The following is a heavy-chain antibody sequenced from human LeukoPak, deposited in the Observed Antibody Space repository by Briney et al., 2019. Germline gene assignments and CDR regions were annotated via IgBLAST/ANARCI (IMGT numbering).Heavy chain of an antibody. D-gene: IGHD3-9*01. CDR2: IYHSGST. CDR3: ARLTGYSSESWFDP. J-gene: IGHJ5*02. CDR1: GGSFSRYN. V-gene: IGHV4-34*01. Sequence: RSSETLSLTCAVYGGSFSRYNWSWIRQPPGKGLEWIGSIYHSGSTYYNPSLKSRVTISVDTSKNQFSLKLSSVTAADTAVYYCARLTGYSSESWFDPWGQGTLVTVSS.